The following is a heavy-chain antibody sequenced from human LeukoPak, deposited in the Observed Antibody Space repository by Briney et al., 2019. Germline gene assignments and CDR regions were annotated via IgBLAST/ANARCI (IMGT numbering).Heavy chain of an antibody. D-gene: IGHD6-19*01. V-gene: IGHV3-21*01. CDR3: ARVWLADAFDI. CDR2: ISSSSSYI. CDR1: GFTFSSYS. Sequence: GGSLRLSCAASGFTFSSYSMNWVRQAPGKGLEWVSSISSSSSYIYYADSVKGRFTISRDNVKNSLYLQMNSLRAEDTAVYYCARVWLADAFDIWGQGTMVTVSS. J-gene: IGHJ3*02.